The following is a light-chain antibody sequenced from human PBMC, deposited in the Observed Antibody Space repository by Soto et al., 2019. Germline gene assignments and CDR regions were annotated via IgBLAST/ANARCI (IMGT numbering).Light chain of an antibody. V-gene: IGKV3-20*01. CDR3: QQYGNSPPLT. J-gene: IGKJ4*01. Sequence: EIVLTQSPGTLSLSPGERATLSCRASQSVSSHLAWYQQRPGQAPRLLIYGASSGATGIPDRFSGSGSGTDFTLTISRLEPEDFALYYCQQYGNSPPLTFGGGTKVDIK. CDR2: GAS. CDR1: QSVSSH.